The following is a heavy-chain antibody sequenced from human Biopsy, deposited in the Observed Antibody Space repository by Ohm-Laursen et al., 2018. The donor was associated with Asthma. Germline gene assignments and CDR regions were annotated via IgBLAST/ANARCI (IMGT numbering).Heavy chain of an antibody. D-gene: IGHD4-17*01. CDR1: GYSLTDLS. CDR3: ASDFPKDYVRYNFQF. CDR2: HDHEEGGT. J-gene: IGHJ4*02. V-gene: IGHV1-24*01. Sequence: SVKASRKISGYSLTDLSMHWVRQAPGQGLEWMGGHDHEEGGTVNARRFQGRVTMTEDTSTDTAYMELSSLSSDDTAVYYCASDFPKDYVRYNFQFWGQGTLVTVSS.